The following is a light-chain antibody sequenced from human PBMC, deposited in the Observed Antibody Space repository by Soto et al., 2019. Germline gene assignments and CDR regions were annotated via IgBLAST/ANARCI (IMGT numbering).Light chain of an antibody. V-gene: IGKV1-39*01. J-gene: IGKJ2*01. Sequence: DIQMTQSPSSLSASVGDRVTITCRASQSISSYLNWYQQKPVKAPKLLIYAASSLQSGVPSRVSGSGSGTDFTLTISSLQPEDCATYYCQQSYSTPPHTFGQGTKLEIK. CDR2: AAS. CDR1: QSISSY. CDR3: QQSYSTPPHT.